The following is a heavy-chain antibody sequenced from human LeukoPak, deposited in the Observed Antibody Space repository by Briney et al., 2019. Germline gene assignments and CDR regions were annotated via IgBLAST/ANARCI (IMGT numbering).Heavy chain of an antibody. J-gene: IGHJ4*02. CDR3: AKDRSDYVWGSYRRPYYFDY. D-gene: IGHD3-16*02. CDR2: ISGSGGST. Sequence: GGSLRLSCAASGFTFSSYAMSWVREAPGKGLEWVSAISGSGGSTYYADSVKGRFTISGDTSKNTLYLQMNSLRDEATAVYYCAKDRSDYVWGSYRRPYYFDYWGQGTLVTVSS. V-gene: IGHV3-23*01. CDR1: GFTFSSYA.